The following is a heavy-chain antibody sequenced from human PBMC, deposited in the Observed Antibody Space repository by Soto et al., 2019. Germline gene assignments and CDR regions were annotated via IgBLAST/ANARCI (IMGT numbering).Heavy chain of an antibody. CDR1: GGVISTGYYY. Sequence: QVQLQESGPGLVKPSQTLSLSCTVSGGVISTGYYYWSWIRQSPGKGLEWIGYIYYSGSTYYNPSLKSRLTMSVDTSRNQFSLRLSSVIAADTAVYYCGRADSGYYDRSGYLSIDSWGRGILVTVS. CDR2: IYYSGST. V-gene: IGHV4-30-4*01. J-gene: IGHJ4*02. D-gene: IGHD3-22*01. CDR3: GRADSGYYDRSGYLSIDS.